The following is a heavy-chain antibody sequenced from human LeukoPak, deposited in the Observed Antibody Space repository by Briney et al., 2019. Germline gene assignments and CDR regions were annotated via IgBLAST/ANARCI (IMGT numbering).Heavy chain of an antibody. CDR2: IIPIFGTA. CDR3: ARESRGMDYGSGTVDY. CDR1: GGTFSSYA. D-gene: IGHD3-10*01. Sequence: ASVKVSCKASGGTFSSYAISWVRQAPGQGLEWMGGIIPIFGTANYAQKFQGRVTITADESTSTAYMELSSLRSEDTAVYYCARESRGMDYGSGTVDYWGQGTLVTVSS. V-gene: IGHV1-69*13. J-gene: IGHJ4*02.